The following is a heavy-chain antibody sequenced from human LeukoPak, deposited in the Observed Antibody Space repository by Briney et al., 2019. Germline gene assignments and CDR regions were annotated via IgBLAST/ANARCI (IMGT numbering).Heavy chain of an antibody. Sequence: GGSLRLSCAASGFTFSSYGMHWVRQAPGKGLEWVAVISYDGSNKYYADSVKGRFTISRDNSKNTLYLQMNSLTAEDTAVYYCAKDRNDTQKGLYYFDYWGQGTLVTVSS. CDR3: AKDRNDTQKGLYYFDY. CDR1: GFTFSSYG. D-gene: IGHD3-22*01. V-gene: IGHV3-30*18. J-gene: IGHJ4*02. CDR2: ISYDGSNK.